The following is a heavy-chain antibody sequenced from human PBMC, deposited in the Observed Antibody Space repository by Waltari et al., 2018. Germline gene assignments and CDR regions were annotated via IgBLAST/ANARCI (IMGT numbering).Heavy chain of an antibody. Sequence: QVQLPESGPGLVKPSETLTLTCTVSGASISSHSWSWIRQPPGKGLEWIGYIYYSGSTNDNPALTSRVTISVDTSKNQCSLKLSSVTAADTAVYYCAGAEEDAFDIWGQGTMVIVSS. CDR2: IYYSGST. J-gene: IGHJ3*02. CDR1: GASISSHS. V-gene: IGHV4-59*11. CDR3: AGAEEDAFDI.